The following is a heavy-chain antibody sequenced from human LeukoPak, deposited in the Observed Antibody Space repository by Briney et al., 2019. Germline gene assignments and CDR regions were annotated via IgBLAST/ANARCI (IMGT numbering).Heavy chain of an antibody. V-gene: IGHV3-23*01. CDR3: AKEGGDYVFDYFDY. D-gene: IGHD4-17*01. Sequence: PGGSLRLSCAASGFTFSSYAMSWVRQAPGKGLEWVSAISGTGGSTYSADSVKGRFTISRDNSKNTLYLQVNSLRAEDTAVYYCAKEGGDYVFDYFDYWGQGTLVTVSS. J-gene: IGHJ4*02. CDR2: ISGTGGST. CDR1: GFTFSSYA.